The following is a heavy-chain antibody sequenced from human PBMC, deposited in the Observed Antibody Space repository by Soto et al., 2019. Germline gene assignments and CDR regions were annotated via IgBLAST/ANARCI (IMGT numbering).Heavy chain of an antibody. J-gene: IGHJ4*02. CDR3: ARGPESAGYCSGGSCSPFDY. Sequence: QVQLVQSGAEVKKPGASVKVSCKASGYTFTGYYMHWVRQAPGQGLEWMGWINPNSGGTNYAQKFQGWVTMTRDSSISTAYMELSRVRSDDTAVYYCARGPESAGYCSGGSCSPFDYWGQGTLVTVSS. CDR2: INPNSGGT. CDR1: GYTFTGYY. D-gene: IGHD2-15*01. V-gene: IGHV1-2*04.